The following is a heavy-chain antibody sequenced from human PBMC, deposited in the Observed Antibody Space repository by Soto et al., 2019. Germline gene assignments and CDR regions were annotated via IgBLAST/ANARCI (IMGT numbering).Heavy chain of an antibody. CDR1: GFTFSSYG. CDR3: AKGAAPHH. J-gene: IGHJ5*02. D-gene: IGHD6-13*01. Sequence: QVQLVESGGGVVQPGRSLRLSCAASGFTFSSYGMHWVRQAPGKGLEWVAVISYDGSNKYYADSVKGRFTISRDNSKNTLYLQMNSLSAEDTAVYYCAKGAAPHHWGQGTLVTVSS. CDR2: ISYDGSNK. V-gene: IGHV3-30*18.